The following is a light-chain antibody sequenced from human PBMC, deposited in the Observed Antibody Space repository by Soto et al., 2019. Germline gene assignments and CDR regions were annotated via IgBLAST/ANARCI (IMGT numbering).Light chain of an antibody. Sequence: EIVLTQSPATLSLSPGERATLSCRASQSVSSYLAWYQQKPGQVPRLLIYDVSNRATGIPARFSGSGSGTDFTLTISSLEPEDFAVYYCQQRSNWPLTFGGGTKVEIK. CDR3: QQRSNWPLT. V-gene: IGKV3-11*01. CDR1: QSVSSY. J-gene: IGKJ4*01. CDR2: DVS.